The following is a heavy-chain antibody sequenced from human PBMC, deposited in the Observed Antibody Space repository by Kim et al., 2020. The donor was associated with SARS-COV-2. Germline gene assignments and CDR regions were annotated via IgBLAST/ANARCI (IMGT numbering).Heavy chain of an antibody. V-gene: IGHV3-23*01. CDR2: ISGSGGST. D-gene: IGHD3-9*01. J-gene: IGHJ4*02. CDR3: AKGLNYDILTGYYTPYFDY. CDR1: GFTFSSYA. Sequence: GGSLRLSCAASGFTFSSYAMSWVRQAPGKGLEWVSAISGSGGSTYYADSVKGRFTISRDNSKNTLYLQMNSLRAEDTAVYYCAKGLNYDILTGYYTPYFDYWGQGTLVTVSS.